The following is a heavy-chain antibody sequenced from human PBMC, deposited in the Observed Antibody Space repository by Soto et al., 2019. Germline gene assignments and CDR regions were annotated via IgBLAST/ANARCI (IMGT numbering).Heavy chain of an antibody. V-gene: IGHV4-61*08. Sequence: SETLSLTCSLSGGSVSSGVYYRSWISQPRGKELELIGYISNSGCTNYNPSLTSRVAISLDRSRHQFSLKLTSVTDADTAVYYCTRLRITNFGVLTGYYFDYWGRGTLVTVS. CDR1: GGSVSSGVYY. CDR3: TRLRITNFGVLTGYYFDY. J-gene: IGHJ4*01. CDR2: ISNSGCT. D-gene: IGHD3-3*01.